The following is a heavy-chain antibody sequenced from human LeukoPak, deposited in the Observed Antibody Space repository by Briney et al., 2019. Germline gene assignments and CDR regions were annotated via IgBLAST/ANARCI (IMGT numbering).Heavy chain of an antibody. V-gene: IGHV4-39*07. CDR3: AREGKMPLDY. CDR2: IHDSGST. D-gene: IGHD2-2*01. CDR1: GGSIRSSHYY. Sequence: PSETLSLTCTVSGGSIRSSHYYWSWVRQSPGKGLECIGSIHDSGSTSFNPSLERRASVSVAASKNQFSLTLTSVTAADAAVYYCAREGKMPLDYWGPGTLVTVSS. J-gene: IGHJ4*02.